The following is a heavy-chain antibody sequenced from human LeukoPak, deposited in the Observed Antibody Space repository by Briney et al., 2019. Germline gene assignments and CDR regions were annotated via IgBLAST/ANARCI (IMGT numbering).Heavy chain of an antibody. Sequence: SVKVSCKASGGTFSSYAISWARQAPGQGLEWMGRIIPMFGTANYAQKFQGRVTITTDESTSTAYMELSSLRSEDTAVYYCARSSPYPEPGWFDPWGQGTLVTVSS. CDR3: ARSSPYPEPGWFDP. D-gene: IGHD1-14*01. CDR1: GGTFSSYA. V-gene: IGHV1-69*05. CDR2: IIPMFGTA. J-gene: IGHJ5*02.